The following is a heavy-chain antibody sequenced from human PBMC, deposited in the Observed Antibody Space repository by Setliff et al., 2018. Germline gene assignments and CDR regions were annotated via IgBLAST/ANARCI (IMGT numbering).Heavy chain of an antibody. CDR2: VSWNSGNK. CDR1: GFTFDDYT. CDR3: AKDRYYDISAYASSGLDQ. D-gene: IGHD3-22*01. Sequence: PGGSLRLSCVASGFTFDDYTMHWVRQAPGKGLEWVSAVSWNSGNKGYADSVKGRFTISRDNAKNSLYLEMNSLRADDTALYYCAKDRYYDISAYASSGLDQWGQGTQVTVS. J-gene: IGHJ4*02. V-gene: IGHV3-9*01.